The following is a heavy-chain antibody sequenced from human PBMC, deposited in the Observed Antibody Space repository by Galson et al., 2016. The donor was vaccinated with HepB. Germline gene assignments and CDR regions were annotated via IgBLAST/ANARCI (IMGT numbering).Heavy chain of an antibody. CDR1: GGTFSSNH. CDR2: IIPVFGPT. V-gene: IGHV1-69*13. Sequence: SVKVSCKASGGTFSSNHINWVRQAPGQGLEWMGGIIPVFGPTTYAQKFQGRVTITADESTTTAYMELTSLSSEDTAVYYCARAWGSGSGSYFMPFFDYWGHGTLVTVSS. D-gene: IGHD3-10*01. CDR3: ARAWGSGSGSYFMPFFDY. J-gene: IGHJ4*01.